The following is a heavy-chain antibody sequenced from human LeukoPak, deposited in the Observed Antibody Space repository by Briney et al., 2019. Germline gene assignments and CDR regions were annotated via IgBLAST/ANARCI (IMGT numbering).Heavy chain of an antibody. CDR2: INPNSGGT. J-gene: IGHJ5*02. CDR3: ARVGAYCGGDCWFDP. Sequence: ASVKVSCKASGYTFTSYDINWVRQATGQGLEWMGWINPNSGGTNYAQKFQGRVTMTRDTSISTAYMELSRLRSDDTAVYYCARVGAYCGGDCWFDPWGQGTLVTVSS. D-gene: IGHD2-21*01. CDR1: GYTFTSYD. V-gene: IGHV1-2*02.